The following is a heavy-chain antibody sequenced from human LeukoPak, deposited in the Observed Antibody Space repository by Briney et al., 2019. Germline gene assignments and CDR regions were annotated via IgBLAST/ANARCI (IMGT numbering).Heavy chain of an antibody. D-gene: IGHD3-22*01. J-gene: IGHJ3*02. CDR3: ARSSIVVVIGAGSAFDI. Sequence: SETLSLTCTVSGGSISSYYWSWIRQPPGKGLEWIGYIYYSGSTNYNPSLKSRVTISVDTSKNQFSLKLSSVTAADTAVYYCARSSIVVVIGAGSAFDIWGQGTMVTVSS. CDR2: IYYSGST. V-gene: IGHV4-59*01. CDR1: GGSISSYY.